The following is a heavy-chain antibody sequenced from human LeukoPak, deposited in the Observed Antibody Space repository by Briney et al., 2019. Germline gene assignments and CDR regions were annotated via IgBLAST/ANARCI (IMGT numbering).Heavy chain of an antibody. CDR3: ARIYCSSTSCPSNWFDP. V-gene: IGHV3-48*03. CDR1: GFTFSSYE. D-gene: IGHD2-2*01. CDR2: ISSSGSTI. J-gene: IGHJ5*02. Sequence: SGGSLRLSCAASGFTFSSYEMNWVRQAPGKGLEWVSYISSSGSTIYYADSVKGRFTISRDNAKNSLYLQMNSLRAEDTAVYYCARIYCSSTSCPSNWFDPWGQGTLVTVSS.